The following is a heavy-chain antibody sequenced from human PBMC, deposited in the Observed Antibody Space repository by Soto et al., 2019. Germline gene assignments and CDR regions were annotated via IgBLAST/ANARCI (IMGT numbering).Heavy chain of an antibody. J-gene: IGHJ5*02. V-gene: IGHV4-30-2*01. CDR2: IYHSGST. Sequence: SETRSITCAVSGGSISSGGYSWSWIRQPPGKGLEWIGYIYHSGSTYYNPSLKSRVTISVDRSKNQFSLKLSSVTAADTAVYYCARSVWDGWFDPWGQGTLVTVS. CDR1: GGSISSGGYS. D-gene: IGHD1-26*01. CDR3: ARSVWDGWFDP.